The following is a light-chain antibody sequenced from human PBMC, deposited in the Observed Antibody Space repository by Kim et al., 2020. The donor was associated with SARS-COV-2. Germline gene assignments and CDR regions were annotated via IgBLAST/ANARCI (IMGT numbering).Light chain of an antibody. CDR1: SLRSYY. V-gene: IGLV3-19*01. CDR3: NYRDSTGKRWV. Sequence: SSELTQDPAVSVAMGQTVKITCQGDSLRSYYASWYQQKPGQAPILVIYGRNNRPTGIPDRFSGSSSVNTASLTITGAQAEDEAAYYCNYRDSTGKRWVFG. J-gene: IGLJ1*01. CDR2: GRN.